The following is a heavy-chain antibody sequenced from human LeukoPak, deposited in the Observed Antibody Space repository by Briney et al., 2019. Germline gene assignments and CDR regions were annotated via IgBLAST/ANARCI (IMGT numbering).Heavy chain of an antibody. CDR3: ARDSPITIFGVVHYYFDY. D-gene: IGHD3-3*01. CDR1: GFTFSSYA. J-gene: IGHJ4*02. CDR2: ISYDGSNK. V-gene: IGHV3-30-3*01. Sequence: GRSLRLSCAASGFTFSSYAMHWVRQAPGKGLEWVAVISYDGSNKYYADSVKGRFTISRDNSKNTLYLQMNSLRAEDTAVYYCARDSPITIFGVVHYYFDYWGQGTLVTVSS.